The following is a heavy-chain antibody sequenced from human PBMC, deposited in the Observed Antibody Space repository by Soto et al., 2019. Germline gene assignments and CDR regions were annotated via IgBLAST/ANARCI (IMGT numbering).Heavy chain of an antibody. Sequence: SVKVSCKASGGTFSSHAISWVRQAPGQGLEWMGGIIPIFGTANYAQKFQGRVTITADESTSTAYMELSSLRSEDTAVYYCARGDSGYDSFVVRFDYWGQGTLVTVSS. V-gene: IGHV1-69*13. D-gene: IGHD5-12*01. J-gene: IGHJ4*02. CDR2: IIPIFGTA. CDR1: GGTFSSHA. CDR3: ARGDSGYDSFVVRFDY.